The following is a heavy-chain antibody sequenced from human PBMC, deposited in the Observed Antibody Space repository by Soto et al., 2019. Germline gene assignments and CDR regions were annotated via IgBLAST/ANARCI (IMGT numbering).Heavy chain of an antibody. CDR2: IYYSGST. CDR3: ARDIMGTNYYYYGMDV. CDR1: GGSIGSYY. Sequence: QVQLQESGPGLVKPSETLSLTCTVSGGSIGSYYWSWIRQPPGKGLEWIGYIYYSGSTNYNPSLKSRVTISVDTSKNQFSLKLSSVTAADTAVYYCARDIMGTNYYYYGMDVWGQGTTVTVSS. J-gene: IGHJ6*02. V-gene: IGHV4-59*01. D-gene: IGHD2-8*01.